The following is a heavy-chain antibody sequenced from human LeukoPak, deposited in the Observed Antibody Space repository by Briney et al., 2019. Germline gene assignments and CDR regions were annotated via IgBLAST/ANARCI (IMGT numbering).Heavy chain of an antibody. CDR1: GGSISSYY. CDR3: ARANGGWYGAFDY. Sequence: SETLSLTCTVSGGSISSYYWSWIRQPPGKGLEWIGYIYYSGSINYNPSLKSRVTISVDTSKNQFSLKLSSVTAADTAVYYCARANGGWYGAFDYWGQGTLVTVSS. D-gene: IGHD6-19*01. V-gene: IGHV4-59*01. CDR2: IYYSGSI. J-gene: IGHJ4*02.